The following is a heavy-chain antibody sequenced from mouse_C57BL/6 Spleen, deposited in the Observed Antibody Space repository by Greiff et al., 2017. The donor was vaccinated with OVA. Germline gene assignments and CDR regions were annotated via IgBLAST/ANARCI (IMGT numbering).Heavy chain of an antibody. V-gene: IGHV1-80*01. CDR3: ASRLLDYAMDY. CDR2: IYPGDGDT. CDR1: GYAFSSYW. D-gene: IGHD2-3*01. J-gene: IGHJ4*01. Sequence: QVQLQQSGAELVKPGASVKISCKASGYAFSSYWMNWVKQRPGKGLEWIGQIYPGDGDTNYNGKIKGKATLTADKSSSTAYMQLSSLTSEDSAVYFCASRLLDYAMDYWGQGTSVTVSS.